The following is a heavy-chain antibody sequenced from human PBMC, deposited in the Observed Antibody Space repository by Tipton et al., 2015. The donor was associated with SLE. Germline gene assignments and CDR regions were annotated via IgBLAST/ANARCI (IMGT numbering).Heavy chain of an antibody. CDR3: ARGTYSSSSTYYYYYMDV. CDR2: IYYSGST. V-gene: IGHV4-39*01. J-gene: IGHJ6*03. CDR1: GGSVSAGSYY. Sequence: TLSLTCTVSGGSVSAGSYYWGWIRQPPGRGLGWIGSIYYSGSTNYNPSLNSRVTISVDTSKNQFSLKLSSVTAADTAVYYCARGTYSSSSTYYYYYMDVWGKGTTVTVSS. D-gene: IGHD6-6*01.